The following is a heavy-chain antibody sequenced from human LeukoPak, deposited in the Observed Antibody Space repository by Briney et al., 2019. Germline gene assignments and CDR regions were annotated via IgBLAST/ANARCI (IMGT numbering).Heavy chain of an antibody. D-gene: IGHD3-22*01. J-gene: IGHJ5*02. V-gene: IGHV3-7*03. CDR3: AKDELHYYDSSGYS. Sequence: GGSLGLSCAASGFTFSSFWMSWVRQAPGKGLEWVANIKQDGSEKYYVDSVKGRFTISRDNAKNSLYLQMNSLRAEDTAVYYCAKDELHYYDSSGYSWGQGTLVTVSS. CDR1: GFTFSSFW. CDR2: IKQDGSEK.